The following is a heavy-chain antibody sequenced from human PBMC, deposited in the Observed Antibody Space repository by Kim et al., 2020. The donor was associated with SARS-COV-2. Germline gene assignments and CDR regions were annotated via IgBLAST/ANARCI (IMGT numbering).Heavy chain of an antibody. CDR3: AAFSGSYYPLGNDY. D-gene: IGHD3-10*01. Sequence: SETLSLTCTVSGGSISSSSYYWGWIRQPPGKGLEWIGSIYYSGSTYYNPSLKSRVTISVDTSKNQFSLKLSSVTAADTAVYYCAAFSGSYYPLGNDYWGQGTLVTVSS. CDR1: GGSISSSSYY. CDR2: IYYSGST. J-gene: IGHJ4*02. V-gene: IGHV4-39*01.